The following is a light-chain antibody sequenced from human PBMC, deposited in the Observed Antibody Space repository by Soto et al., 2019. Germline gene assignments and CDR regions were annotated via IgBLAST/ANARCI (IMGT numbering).Light chain of an antibody. CDR3: QQYGSSPST. Sequence: EIVLTQSPGTLSLSPGERATLSCSASQSVSSNYITWYQQKPGQAPRRLIFGASSRATGIPDRFSGSGSGTDFTLTISRLEPEDFAVYYCQQYGSSPSTFGQGTKVDI. V-gene: IGKV3-20*01. J-gene: IGKJ1*01. CDR1: QSVSSNY. CDR2: GAS.